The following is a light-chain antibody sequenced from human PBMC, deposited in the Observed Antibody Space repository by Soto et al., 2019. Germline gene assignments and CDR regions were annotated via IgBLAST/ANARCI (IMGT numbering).Light chain of an antibody. J-gene: IGLJ1*01. V-gene: IGLV2-14*01. CDR3: SSYTSSSTEV. CDR2: EVS. CDR1: SSDVGGYNY. Sequence: QSALTQPASVSGCPGQSITISCTGTSSDVGGYNYVSWYQQHPGKAPKLMIYEVSNRPSGVSNRFSGSKSGNTASLTISGLQAEDEADYYCSSYTSSSTEVFXTGTKVTV.